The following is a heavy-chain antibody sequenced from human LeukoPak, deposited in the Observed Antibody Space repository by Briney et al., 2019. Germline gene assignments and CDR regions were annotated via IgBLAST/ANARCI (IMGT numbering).Heavy chain of an antibody. CDR2: ISSSSSTI. CDR3: ARDRQQLAFVLYYMDV. D-gene: IGHD6-6*01. Sequence: PGGSLRLSCAASGFTFSSYSMNWVRQAPGKGLEWVSYISSSSSTIYYADSVKGRFTISRDNAKNSLYLQMNSLRAEDTAVYYCARDRQQLAFVLYYMDVWGKGTTVTVSS. CDR1: GFTFSSYS. V-gene: IGHV3-48*01. J-gene: IGHJ6*03.